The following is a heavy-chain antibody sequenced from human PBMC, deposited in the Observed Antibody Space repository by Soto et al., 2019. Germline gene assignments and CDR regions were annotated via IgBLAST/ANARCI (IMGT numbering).Heavy chain of an antibody. V-gene: IGHV2-5*02. Sequence: QITLKESGPTLVKPTQTLTLTCTFSGFSLSTNGVGVGWIRQPPGQALDWLAPIYWDDANRYSPSLKSRLTITTDTSKNQVVLTMTNMDPVDTATYYCAHRRRGSYFDYWGQGTLVSVSS. CDR2: IYWDDAN. CDR3: AHRRRGSYFDY. D-gene: IGHD3-16*01. CDR1: GFSLSTNGVG. J-gene: IGHJ4*02.